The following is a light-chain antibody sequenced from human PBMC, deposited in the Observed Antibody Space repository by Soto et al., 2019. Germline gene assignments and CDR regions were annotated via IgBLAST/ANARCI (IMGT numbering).Light chain of an antibody. J-gene: IGLJ1*01. Sequence: QSSLTQPPSASGYPGQSVTIPCTGTKNDIGVYDFVSWYQHHPGKAPRLIIYEVVQRPSGVPDRFSCSKSGHTTSLTVSGLQAAEEPAYLGKSYAGRDSYVIGSGAKV. CDR3: KSYAGRDSYV. CDR2: EVV. V-gene: IGLV2-8*01. CDR1: KNDIGVYDF.